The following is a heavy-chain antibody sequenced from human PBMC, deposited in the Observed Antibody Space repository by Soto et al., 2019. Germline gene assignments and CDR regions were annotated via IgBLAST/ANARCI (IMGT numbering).Heavy chain of an antibody. V-gene: IGHV4-34*01. D-gene: IGHD6-6*01. CDR3: ARVLAARASRDFDY. Sequence: QVQLQQWGAGLLKPSETLSLTCAVYGGSFSTDYWSWIRQPPGMGLEWIGEINPSGGANYNPSLKSRLPISVATSKTQFSLKLSSVTAADTAVYYCARVLAARASRDFDYWGQGTLVTVSS. CDR2: INPSGGA. J-gene: IGHJ4*02. CDR1: GGSFSTDY.